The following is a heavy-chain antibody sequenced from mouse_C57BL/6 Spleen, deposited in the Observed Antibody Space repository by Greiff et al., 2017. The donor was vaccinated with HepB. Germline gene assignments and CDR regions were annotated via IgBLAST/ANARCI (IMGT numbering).Heavy chain of an antibody. Sequence: QVQLKQPGAELVKPGASVKLSCKASGYTFTSYWMHWVKQRPGQGLEWIGMIHPNSGSTNYNEKFKSKATLTVDKSSSTAYMQLSSLTSEDSAVYYCARGHYDYAWFAYWGQGTLVSVSA. CDR1: GYTFTSYW. D-gene: IGHD2-4*01. CDR2: IHPNSGST. V-gene: IGHV1-64*01. CDR3: ARGHYDYAWFAY. J-gene: IGHJ3*01.